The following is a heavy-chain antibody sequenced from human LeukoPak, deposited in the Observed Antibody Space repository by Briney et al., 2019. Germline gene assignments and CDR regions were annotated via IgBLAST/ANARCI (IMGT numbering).Heavy chain of an antibody. D-gene: IGHD7-27*01. V-gene: IGHV4-59*02. Sequence: SETLSLTCTVSGASVTDYYWSWIRQSPGKGLEWISYIHHSGNSDYNPSLRSRVTTSLDTSKNQFSLDLISVTAADTAVYYCTRGHWGLQSWSQGTLVTVSS. CDR3: TRGHWGLQS. CDR2: IHHSGNS. J-gene: IGHJ5*02. CDR1: GASVTDYY.